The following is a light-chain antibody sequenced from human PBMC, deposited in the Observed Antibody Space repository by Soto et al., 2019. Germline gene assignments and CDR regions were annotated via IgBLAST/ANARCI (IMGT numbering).Light chain of an antibody. CDR1: QSVSSN. CDR2: GAS. V-gene: IGKV3D-15*01. Sequence: AMKPFPVTPACSCRERANHSCRASQSVSSNLAWYKQKLGQAPSLLIYGASTRATGIPARFSGSGSGTDFTLTIRSLKPDDLASDDRHQSRSWPTLGQGTRREIK. CDR3: HQSRSWPT. J-gene: IGKJ5*01.